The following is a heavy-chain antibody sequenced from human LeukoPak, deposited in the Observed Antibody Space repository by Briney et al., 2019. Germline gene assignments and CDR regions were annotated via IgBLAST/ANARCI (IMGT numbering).Heavy chain of an antibody. V-gene: IGHV3-72*01. CDR3: ARRFSGIYSGIDY. D-gene: IGHD1-26*01. J-gene: IGHJ4*02. CDR2: IRNREKSYTI. CDR1: GFTFSDHY. Sequence: SGGSLRLSCAASGFTFSDHYMDWGRQAPGKGLEWGGRIRNREKSYTIEYAASVKGRFTISRDDSKNSLYLQMNSLKTEDTAVYYCARRFSGIYSGIDYWGQGTLVTVSS.